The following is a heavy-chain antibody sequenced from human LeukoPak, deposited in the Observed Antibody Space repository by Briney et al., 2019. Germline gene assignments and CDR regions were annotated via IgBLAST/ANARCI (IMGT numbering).Heavy chain of an antibody. CDR3: ARKKREAARLNLDI. Sequence: ASVKVSCKSSGYIFTNYYMHWVRQAPGQGLEWMGIINPNGGSTSYAQKFQGRVTMTRDMSTSTAYMELSSLRSEDTAVYYCARKKREAARLNLDIWGKGTMVTVSS. D-gene: IGHD6-6*01. V-gene: IGHV1-46*01. J-gene: IGHJ3*02. CDR1: GYIFTNYY. CDR2: INPNGGST.